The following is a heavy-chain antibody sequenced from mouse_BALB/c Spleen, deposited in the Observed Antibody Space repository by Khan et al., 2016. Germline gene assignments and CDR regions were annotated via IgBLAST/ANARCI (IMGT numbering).Heavy chain of an antibody. CDR3: ARYLNDDYYWYLDV. Sequence: EVQLQESGGGLVQPGGSLRLSCTTSGFTFTDYYMSWVRQPPGEALEWLGFVRNNANGFTAEYSESVKGRFTISRDNSQSILYLQMNTLRAEDSATYYCARYLNDDYYWYLDVWGAGTTVTVSS. CDR1: GFTFTDYY. J-gene: IGHJ1*01. V-gene: IGHV7-3*02. D-gene: IGHD2-3*01. CDR2: VRNNANGFTA.